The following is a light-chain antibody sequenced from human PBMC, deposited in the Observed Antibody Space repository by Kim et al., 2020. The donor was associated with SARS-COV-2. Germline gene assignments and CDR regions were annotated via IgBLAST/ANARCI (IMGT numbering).Light chain of an antibody. J-gene: IGKJ1*01. V-gene: IGKV3-15*01. CDR1: QTVSSY. CDR3: QQYTNWPRT. CDR2: DAS. Sequence: VSPGERATLSCRASQTVSSYLAWYQQKPGQAPRLLIYDASTRAAGIPARFSGSGSGTEFTLTITSLQSEDLGVYYCQQYTNWPRTFGHGTKVDIK.